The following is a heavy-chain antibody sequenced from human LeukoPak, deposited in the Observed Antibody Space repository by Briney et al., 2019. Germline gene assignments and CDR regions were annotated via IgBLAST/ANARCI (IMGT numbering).Heavy chain of an antibody. Sequence: SETLSLTCTVSGGSVGTYYWSWIRQPPGKGLEWIGYIYYRGSTNYNSSLKSRVTISVDTSKNQFSLKLSSVTAADTAVYYCARQDHGMDVWGQGTTVTVSS. CDR1: GGSVGTYY. V-gene: IGHV4-59*08. CDR2: IYYRGST. J-gene: IGHJ6*02. CDR3: ARQDHGMDV.